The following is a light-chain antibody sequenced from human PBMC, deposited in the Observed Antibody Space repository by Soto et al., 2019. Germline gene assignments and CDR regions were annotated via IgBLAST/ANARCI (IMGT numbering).Light chain of an antibody. V-gene: IGKV3D-11*01. CDR1: QGIGDT. Sequence: KPSXAHMSLSPLEXXXXXXXASQGIGDTLAWSTNKXGQAPRLLIYDAYXRATGIPDRFSGSGSGTDFTLTISCFEAEDVALYYCPHPTNWPNPFAQGTLLE. CDR2: DAY. J-gene: IGKJ5*01. CDR3: PHPTNWPNP.